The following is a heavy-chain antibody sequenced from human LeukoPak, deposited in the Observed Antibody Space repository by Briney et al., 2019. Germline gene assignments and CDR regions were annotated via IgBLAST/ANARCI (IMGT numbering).Heavy chain of an antibody. D-gene: IGHD1-26*01. CDR1: GYTFTSYG. J-gene: IGHJ4*02. CDR3: ATLPGATGFWGSDY. CDR2: ISAYNGNT. V-gene: IGHV1-18*01. Sequence: GASVKVSCKASGYTFTSYGISWVRQAPGQGLEWMGWISAYNGNTNYAQKLQGRVTMTTDTSTSTAYMELRSLRSDDTAVYYCATLPGATGFWGSDYWGQGTLVTVSS.